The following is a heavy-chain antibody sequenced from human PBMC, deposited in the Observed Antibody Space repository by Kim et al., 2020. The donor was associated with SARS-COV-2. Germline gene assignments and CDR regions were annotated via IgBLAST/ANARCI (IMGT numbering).Heavy chain of an antibody. J-gene: IGHJ4*02. V-gene: IGHV3-23*01. Sequence: GGSLRLSCAASGFTFSNYGMSWVRQAPGKGLEWVSSIGGSGSTTYYADSVKGRFTISRDNSKITLYLQMNSLRAADAAVYYCAKISGDSATDYWGQGTLVTVSS. CDR1: GFTFSNYG. CDR3: AKISGDSATDY. D-gene: IGHD5-12*01. CDR2: IGGSGSTT.